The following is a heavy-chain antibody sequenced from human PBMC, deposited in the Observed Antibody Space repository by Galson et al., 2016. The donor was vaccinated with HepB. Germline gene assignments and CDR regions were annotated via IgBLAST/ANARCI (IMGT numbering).Heavy chain of an antibody. D-gene: IGHD6-19*01. CDR1: GFSLSIYS. V-gene: IGHV3-23*01. J-gene: IGHJ3*02. CDR3: ARISLDGYTSGWVVYFDI. Sequence: SLRLSCAASGFSLSIYSMNWVRQAPGKGLEWVSAIRVSGTGTFYTDSVKGRFTISRANSKNTVYLQMNSLRAEDAAVYYCARISLDGYTSGWVVYFDIWGRGTMVTVSS. CDR2: IRVSGTGT.